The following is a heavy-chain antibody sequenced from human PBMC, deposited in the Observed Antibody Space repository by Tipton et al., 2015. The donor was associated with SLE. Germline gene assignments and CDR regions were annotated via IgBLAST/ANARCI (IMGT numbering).Heavy chain of an antibody. CDR3: AKYASGTMFEF. V-gene: IGHV4-39*01. D-gene: IGHD3-10*01. Sequence: TLSLTCTVSGGSISSSGYYWGWIRQPPGKGLEWIGSIYYSVATHYNQSLKSRVTISADTSKNQFPLRLTSVTAAATAVYYFAKYASGTMFEFWGQGTLVTVSS. CDR2: IYYSVAT. CDR1: GGSISSSGYY. J-gene: IGHJ4*02.